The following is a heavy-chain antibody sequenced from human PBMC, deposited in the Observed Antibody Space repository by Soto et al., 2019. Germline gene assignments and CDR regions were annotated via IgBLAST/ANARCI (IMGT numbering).Heavy chain of an antibody. V-gene: IGHV3-21*01. J-gene: IGHJ4*02. CDR2: ISSTSLYT. CDR3: ATDPLDGYNLDS. D-gene: IGHD5-12*01. CDR1: GFTFSNFG. Sequence: PGGSLRLSCAASGFTFSNFGMNWVRQAPGKGLEWVPHISSTSLYTSYADSVQGRFTVSRDNAKNSLYLQMNSLRAEDTAVYYCATDPLDGYNLDSWGQGTLVTVSS.